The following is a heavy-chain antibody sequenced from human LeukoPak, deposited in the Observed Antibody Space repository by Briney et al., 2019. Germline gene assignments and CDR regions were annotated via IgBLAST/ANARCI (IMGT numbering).Heavy chain of an antibody. Sequence: PGGSLRLSCAASGFTFSTYGMHWVRQAPGKGLEWVAFIRYDGSNKYYADSVKGRLTISRDNSKNTLYLQMSSLRAEDTAVYYCAKGPEVRGVIVILKTGEKGALDYWGQGTLVTVSS. D-gene: IGHD3-10*01. J-gene: IGHJ4*02. CDR1: GFTFSTYG. V-gene: IGHV3-30*02. CDR2: IRYDGSNK. CDR3: AKGPEVRGVIVILKTGEKGALDY.